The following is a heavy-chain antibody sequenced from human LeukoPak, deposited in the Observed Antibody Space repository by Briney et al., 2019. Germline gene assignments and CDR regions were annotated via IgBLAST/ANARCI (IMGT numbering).Heavy chain of an antibody. J-gene: IGHJ5*02. V-gene: IGHV1-46*01. CDR1: GYTFTSYH. CDR3: ARDLDPTEAADPNWFDP. CDR2: INPTDGTT. D-gene: IGHD6-13*01. Sequence: ASVKVSXKASGYTFTSYHMHWVRQAPGQGLEWMGVINPTDGTTSYAQKFQGRVTMTGDTPTTTVYMELSRLISDDTAVYYCARDLDPTEAADPNWFDPWGQGTLVTVSS.